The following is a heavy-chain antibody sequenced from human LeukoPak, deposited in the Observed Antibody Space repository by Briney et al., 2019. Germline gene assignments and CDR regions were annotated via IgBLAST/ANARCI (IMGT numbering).Heavy chain of an antibody. CDR2: MTTSGTT. J-gene: IGHJ4*02. D-gene: IGHD3-10*01. V-gene: IGHV3-23*01. CDR1: GFIFSSNP. Sequence: GGSLRLSCEASGFIFSSNPMAWVRQAPGKGLEWVSIMTTSGTTHYADSVKGRFTISRDNSKNTLYLQMNSLRAEDTAVFYCGKLLYSSGMYHFDYWGQGTLVTVSS. CDR3: GKLLYSSGMYHFDY.